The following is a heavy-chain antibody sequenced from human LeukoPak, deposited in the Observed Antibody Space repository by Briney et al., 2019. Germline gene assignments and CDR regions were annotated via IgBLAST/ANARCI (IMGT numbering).Heavy chain of an antibody. CDR2: IRYDGSNK. V-gene: IGHV3-30*02. J-gene: IGHJ4*02. D-gene: IGHD6-13*01. CDR3: AKGHESWSSFDY. CDR1: GLTFSSYG. Sequence: GGSLRLSCAASGLTFSSYGMHWVRQAPGKGLEWVAFIRYDGSNKYYADSVKGRFTISGDNSKNTLYLQMNSLRAEDTAVYYCAKGHESWSSFDYWGQGTLVTVSS.